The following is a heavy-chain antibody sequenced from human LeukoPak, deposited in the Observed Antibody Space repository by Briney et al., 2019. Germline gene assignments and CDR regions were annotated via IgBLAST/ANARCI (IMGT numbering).Heavy chain of an antibody. CDR3: ARSDYYGSGSY. CDR2: IYTSGST. Sequence: PSQTLSLTCTVSGGSISSGGYYWSWIRQPAGKGLEWIGRIYTSGSTNYNPSLKSRVTMSVDTSKNQFSPKLSSVTAADTAVYYCARSDYYGSGSYWAQGTLVTVSS. CDR1: GGSISSGGYY. D-gene: IGHD3-10*01. V-gene: IGHV4-61*02. J-gene: IGHJ4*02.